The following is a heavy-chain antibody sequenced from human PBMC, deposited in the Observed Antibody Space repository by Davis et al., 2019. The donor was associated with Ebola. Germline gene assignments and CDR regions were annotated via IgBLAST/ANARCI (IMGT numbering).Heavy chain of an antibody. D-gene: IGHD2-21*02. CDR1: GFTFSSYD. CDR2: ISGSGSTI. Sequence: PGGSLRLSCTGSGFTFSSYDMNWVRQAPGKGLEWISSISGSGSTIYYTDSVKGRFTISRDNAMRSLYLQLHSLRAEDTAIYFCARGFTALEYWGQGTLVTVSS. CDR3: ARGFTALEY. V-gene: IGHV3-48*03. J-gene: IGHJ4*02.